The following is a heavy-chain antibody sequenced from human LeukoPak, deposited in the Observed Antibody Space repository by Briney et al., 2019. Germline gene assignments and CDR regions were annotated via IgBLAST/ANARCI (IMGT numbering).Heavy chain of an antibody. Sequence: SETLSLTCTVSGGSITSYYWSWIRQPAGKGLEWIGHIYSSVSTNCNPSLKSRVTMSVDTSKNQVSLRLTSVTAADTAVYYCAGTLNYDILAGYRPIDYWGQGTLVTVSS. V-gene: IGHV4-4*07. CDR3: AGTLNYDILAGYRPIDY. D-gene: IGHD3-9*01. CDR1: GGSITSYY. CDR2: IYSSVST. J-gene: IGHJ4*02.